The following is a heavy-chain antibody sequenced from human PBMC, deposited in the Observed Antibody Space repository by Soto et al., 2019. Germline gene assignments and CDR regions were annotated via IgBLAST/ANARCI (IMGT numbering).Heavy chain of an antibody. CDR3: ASPKIAFYNWFDP. CDR1: GGSISSSSYH. J-gene: IGHJ5*02. CDR2: IYYSGST. Sequence: SETLPLTCTVSGGSISSSSYHWGWIRQPPGKGLEWIGSIYYSGSTYYNPSLKSRVTISVDTSKNQFSLKLSSVTAADTAVYYCASPKIAFYNWFDPWGQGTLVTAPQ. D-gene: IGHD3-3*02. V-gene: IGHV4-39*01.